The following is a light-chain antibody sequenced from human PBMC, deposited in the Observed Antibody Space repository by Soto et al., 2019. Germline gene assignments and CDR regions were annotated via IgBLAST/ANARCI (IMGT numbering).Light chain of an antibody. CDR3: QQYGSSPLT. J-gene: IGKJ4*01. Sequence: EIVLTQSPGTLSLSPGERSTLSCRASQSVSSSYLAWYHQKPGQAPRLLIYGASSRATGIPDRFSGSGSGTDFTLTISRLEPEDFAVYYCQQYGSSPLTFGGGTKGDTK. V-gene: IGKV3-20*01. CDR1: QSVSSSY. CDR2: GAS.